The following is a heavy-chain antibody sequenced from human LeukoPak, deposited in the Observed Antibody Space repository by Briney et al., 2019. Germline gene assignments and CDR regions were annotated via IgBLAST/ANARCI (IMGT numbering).Heavy chain of an antibody. J-gene: IGHJ4*02. CDR3: ARDGCSSTSCYVD. Sequence: SETLSLTCTVPGGSISSYYWGWIRQPPGKGLEWIGSIYYSGSTYYNPSLKSRVTISVDKSKNQFSLKVTSVTAADTAVYYCARDGCSSTSCYVDWGQGTLATVSS. V-gene: IGHV4-39*07. D-gene: IGHD2-2*01. CDR2: IYYSGST. CDR1: GGSISSYY.